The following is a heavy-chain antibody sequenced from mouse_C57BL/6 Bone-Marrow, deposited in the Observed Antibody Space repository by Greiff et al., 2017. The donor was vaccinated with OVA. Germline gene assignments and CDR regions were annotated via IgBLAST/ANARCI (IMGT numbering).Heavy chain of an antibody. J-gene: IGHJ3*01. CDR3: ARALLYYGSSYWFAY. CDR1: GYTFTSYW. Sequence: QVQLQQPGAELVKPGASVKLSCKASGYTFTSYWMHWVKQRPGQGLEWIGMIHPNSGSTNYNEKFKSKATLTVDKSSSTAYMQLSSLTSEDSAVYYCARALLYYGSSYWFAYWGQGTLVTVSA. CDR2: IHPNSGST. V-gene: IGHV1-64*01. D-gene: IGHD1-1*01.